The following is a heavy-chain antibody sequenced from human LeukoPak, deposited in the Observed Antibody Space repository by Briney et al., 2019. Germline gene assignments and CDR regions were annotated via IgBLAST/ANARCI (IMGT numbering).Heavy chain of an antibody. CDR2: ISAYNGNT. J-gene: IGHJ5*02. V-gene: IGHV1-18*01. CDR3: ATDGAGKYDWFDP. CDR1: GYTFTSYG. Sequence: ASVKVSCKASGYTFTSYGISWVRQAPGQGLEWMGWISAYNGNTNYAQKLQGRVTMTTDTYTSPAYMELRSLRSDDTAVYYCATDGAGKYDWFDPWGQGTLVTVSS. D-gene: IGHD3-10*01.